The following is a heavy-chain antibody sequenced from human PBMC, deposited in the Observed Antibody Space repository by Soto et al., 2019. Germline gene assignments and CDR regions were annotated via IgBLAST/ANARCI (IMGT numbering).Heavy chain of an antibody. CDR2: INSGGTTS. V-gene: IGHV3-74*01. J-gene: IGHJ5*02. D-gene: IGHD1-26*01. CDR1: GFPFSSSW. Sequence: EVQLVESGGDLVQPGGSLRRSCAASGFPFSSSWMHWIRQAPGKRLVWVSRINSGGTTSYYADSVKGRFTISRDNAKNTLYLQMNSLRVDDTAVYLCASGGSGTYGRFDPWGQGTLVSVSS. CDR3: ASGGSGTYGRFDP.